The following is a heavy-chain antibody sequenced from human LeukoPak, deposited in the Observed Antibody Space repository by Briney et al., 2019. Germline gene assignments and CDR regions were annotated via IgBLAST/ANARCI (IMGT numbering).Heavy chain of an antibody. V-gene: IGHV4-34*01. J-gene: IGHJ6*03. CDR1: GGSFSGYY. CDR3: ARGRQDVTMIVVVMTAVSYYLDV. Sequence: SETLSLTCAVYGGSFSGYYWTWIRQTPEKGLEWIGEMNPSGSTSYNPSLKSRVTISVDTSKNQFSLKLSSVTAANTAVYYCARGRQDVTMIVVVMTAVSYYLDVWGKGTTVTVS. CDR2: MNPSGST. D-gene: IGHD3-22*01.